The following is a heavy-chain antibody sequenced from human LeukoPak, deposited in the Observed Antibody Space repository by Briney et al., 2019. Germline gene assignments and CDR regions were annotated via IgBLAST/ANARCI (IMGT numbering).Heavy chain of an antibody. CDR3: AREPDFWSGYANFDY. D-gene: IGHD3-3*01. V-gene: IGHV3-48*01. J-gene: IGHJ4*02. CDR1: GFTFSSYS. Sequence: GGSLRLTCAASGFTFSSYSMNWVRQAAGKGLEWVSYISSSSSTIYYADSVKGGFTISRDNAKNSLYLQMNSLRAEDTAVYYCAREPDFWSGYANFDYWGQGTLVTVSS. CDR2: ISSSSSTI.